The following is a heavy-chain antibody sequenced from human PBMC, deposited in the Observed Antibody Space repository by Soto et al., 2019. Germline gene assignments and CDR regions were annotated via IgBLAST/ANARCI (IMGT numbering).Heavy chain of an antibody. Sequence: QVQLQESGPGLVKPSETLSLTCTVSGGSISSYYWNWIRQPPGKGLEWIGYIYYSGSTYYNPSLKSRVTISVDTPKNQFSLKLSSVTGADTAVYYCARDHQRNYYSMDVWGQGTTVTVSS. V-gene: IGHV4-59*01. CDR1: GGSISSYY. J-gene: IGHJ6*02. CDR2: IYYSGST. CDR3: ARDHQRNYYSMDV.